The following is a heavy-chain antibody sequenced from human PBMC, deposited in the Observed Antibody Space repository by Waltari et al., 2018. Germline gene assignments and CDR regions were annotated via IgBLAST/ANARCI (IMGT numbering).Heavy chain of an antibody. V-gene: IGHV3-23*01. CDR2: IGAGGVRT. CDR3: AKDEAYCSTTSCRDSYYYALDV. J-gene: IGHJ6*02. CDR1: GLTFRNYA. Sequence: EVQLLESGGGLVQPGGSLRLSCVVSGLTFRNYAMSWVRQAPGKGLGGVSGIGAGGVRTYYADSVRGRFTISRDNSKNTLYLQMNSLRAEDTAVYYCAKDEAYCSTTSCRDSYYYALDVWGQGTTVTVSS. D-gene: IGHD2-2*01.